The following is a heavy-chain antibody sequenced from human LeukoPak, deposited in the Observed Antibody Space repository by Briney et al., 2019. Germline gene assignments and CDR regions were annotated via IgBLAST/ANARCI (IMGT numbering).Heavy chain of an antibody. V-gene: IGHV3-43*01. D-gene: IGHD2-2*02. J-gene: IGHJ4*02. CDR3: AKDKVRYCSSTSCYTLDY. CDR2: ISWDGGST. Sequence: SGGSLRPSCAASGFTFDDYTMHWVRQAPGKGLEWVSLISWDGGSTYYADSVKGRFTISRDNSKNSLYLQMNSLRTGDTALYYCAKDKVRYCSSTSCYTLDYWGQGTLVTVSS. CDR1: GFTFDDYT.